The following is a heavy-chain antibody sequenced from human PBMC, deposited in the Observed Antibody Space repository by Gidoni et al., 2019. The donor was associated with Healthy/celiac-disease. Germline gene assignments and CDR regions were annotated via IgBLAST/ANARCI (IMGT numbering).Heavy chain of an antibody. D-gene: IGHD4-17*01. V-gene: IGHV3-33*01. CDR3: AREDDYGGNSGPDY. CDR1: GFTFGSYG. Sequence: QVQLVESGGGVVQPGRSLGLSCAASGFTFGSYGMHWVRQAPGKGLEWVAVIWYDGSNKYYADSVKGRFTISRDNSKNTLYLQMNSLRAEDTAVYYCAREDDYGGNSGPDYWGQGTLVTVSS. CDR2: IWYDGSNK. J-gene: IGHJ4*02.